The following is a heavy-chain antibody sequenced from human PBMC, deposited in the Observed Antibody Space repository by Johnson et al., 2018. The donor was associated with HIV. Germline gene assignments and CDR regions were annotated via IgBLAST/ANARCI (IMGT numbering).Heavy chain of an antibody. J-gene: IGHJ3*02. D-gene: IGHD1-26*01. Sequence: VQLVESGGGVVQPGRSLRLSCAASGFLVSSNYMSWVRQAPGKGLEWVGRIKSKTDGETTDYAAPVKGRFSISRDDSKTTLYLQMNSLRAEDTAVYYCARDLAEGELGHAFDIWGQGTMVTVSS. CDR1: GFLVSSNY. CDR2: IKSKTDGETT. CDR3: ARDLAEGELGHAFDI. V-gene: IGHV3-15*01.